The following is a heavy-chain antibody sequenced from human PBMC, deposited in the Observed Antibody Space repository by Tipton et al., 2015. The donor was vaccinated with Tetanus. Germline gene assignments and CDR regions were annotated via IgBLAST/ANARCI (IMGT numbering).Heavy chain of an antibody. J-gene: IGHJ2*01. CDR2: VFSTGSA. D-gene: IGHD6-19*01. CDR1: GDSIRSYAYY. V-gene: IGHV4-39*01. CDR3: ARHNRLSKWVVHWYFDV. Sequence: TLSLTCNVSGDSIRSYAYYWAWIRQPPRRGLEWIASVFSTGSAHYNPSLKSRVIISADTSKNQFSLKLNSVTAGDAAIYYCARHNRLSKWVVHWYFDVWGRGTPVTVSS.